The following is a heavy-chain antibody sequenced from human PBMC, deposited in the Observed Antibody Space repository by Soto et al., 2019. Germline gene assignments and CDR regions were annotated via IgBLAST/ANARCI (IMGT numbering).Heavy chain of an antibody. V-gene: IGHV5-51*01. J-gene: IGHJ4*02. CDR1: GDSFTSYC. D-gene: IGHD6-13*01. CDR3: ARLETSAAPAEY. Sequence: HGESLKISCKGSGDSFTSYCIGWVRQMPGKGLEWMGIIYPGDSDTRYSPSFQGQVTISADKSISTAYLQWSSLRASDTAMYYCARLETSAAPAEYWGQGTLVTVSS. CDR2: IYPGDSDT.